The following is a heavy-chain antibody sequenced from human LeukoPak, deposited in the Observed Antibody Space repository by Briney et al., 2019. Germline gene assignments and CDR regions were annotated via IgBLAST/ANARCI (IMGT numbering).Heavy chain of an antibody. D-gene: IGHD5-18*01. CDR2: IYPGDSDT. CDR3: ARGSSGYTYGFDY. CDR1: GYSFTSYW. Sequence: GKSLKISCKGSGYSFTSYWIGWVRQMPGKGLEWMGIIYPGDSDTRYSPSFQGQVTISADKSIRSAYLQWSTLKASDTAMYYCARGSSGYTYGFDYWGQGTLVTVSS. V-gene: IGHV5-51*01. J-gene: IGHJ4*02.